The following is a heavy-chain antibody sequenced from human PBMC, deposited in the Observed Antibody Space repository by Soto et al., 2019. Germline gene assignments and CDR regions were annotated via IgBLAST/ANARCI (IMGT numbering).Heavy chain of an antibody. CDR1: GFTFSSYA. J-gene: IGHJ6*02. CDR3: AKAFPQGILEWLFQAKYYYYYGMDV. CDR2: ISGSGGST. D-gene: IGHD3-3*01. V-gene: IGHV3-23*01. Sequence: EVQLLESGGGLVQPGGSLRLSCAASGFTFSSYAMSWVRQAPGKGLEWVSAISGSGGSTYYADSVKGRFTISRDNSKNTLYLQMNSLRAEDTAVYYCAKAFPQGILEWLFQAKYYYYYGMDVWGQGTTVTVSS.